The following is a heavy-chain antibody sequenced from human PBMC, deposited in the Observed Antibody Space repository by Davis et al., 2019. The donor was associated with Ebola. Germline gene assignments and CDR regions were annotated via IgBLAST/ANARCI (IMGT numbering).Heavy chain of an antibody. J-gene: IGHJ2*01. CDR2: MSYDGSSK. CDR3: ARDSDTSGLYWNIDL. D-gene: IGHD6-19*01. CDR1: GFTFRSYC. Sequence: SLKISCAASGFTFRSYCMHWVRQAPGKGLEWVAFMSYDGSSKYYIDSVKRRFTISRDDSKNTLYLQVTSLRAEDTGVYYCARDSDTSGLYWNIDLWGRGTLVTVSS. V-gene: IGHV3-30*03.